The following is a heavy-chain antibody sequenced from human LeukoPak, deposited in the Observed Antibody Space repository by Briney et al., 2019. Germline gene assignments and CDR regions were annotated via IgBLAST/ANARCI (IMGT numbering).Heavy chain of an antibody. CDR3: ARHPRYCSGGSCYSTNWFDP. Sequence: PGGSLRLSCAASGFTFSSYWMSWVRQPPGKGLEWIGEINHSGSTNYNPSLKSRVTISVDTSKNQFSLKLSSVTAADTAVYYCARHPRYCSGGSCYSTNWFDPWGQGTLVTVSS. D-gene: IGHD2-15*01. J-gene: IGHJ5*02. V-gene: IGHV4-34*01. CDR2: INHSGST. CDR1: GFTFSSYW.